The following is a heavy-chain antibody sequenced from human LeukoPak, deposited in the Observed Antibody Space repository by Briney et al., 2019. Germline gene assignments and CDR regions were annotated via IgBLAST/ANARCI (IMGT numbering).Heavy chain of an antibody. D-gene: IGHD3-10*01. CDR2: IGTASDT. CDR3: ARERVRGPFDL. J-gene: IGHJ2*01. V-gene: IGHV3-13*01. Sequence: PGGSLRLSCAASGFTFSSYDMHWVRQATGKGLEWVSAIGTASDTYYPGSVKGRFTISRENAKNSLYLQMNSLRAGDTAVYYCARERVRGPFDLWGRGTLVTVSS. CDR1: GFTFSSYD.